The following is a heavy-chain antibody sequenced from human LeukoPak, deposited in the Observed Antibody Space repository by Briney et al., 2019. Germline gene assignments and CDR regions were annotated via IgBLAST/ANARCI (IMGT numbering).Heavy chain of an antibody. CDR3: AKTLYSYGYPDAFDI. Sequence: GGSLRLSCAASGFTFSNYGMSWVRQAPGKGLEWVSAISGSGGSTYYADSVKGRFTISRDNSKNTLYLQMNSLRAEDTAVYYCAKTLYSYGYPDAFDIWGQGTMVTVSS. CDR1: GFTFSNYG. V-gene: IGHV3-23*01. J-gene: IGHJ3*02. D-gene: IGHD5-18*01. CDR2: ISGSGGST.